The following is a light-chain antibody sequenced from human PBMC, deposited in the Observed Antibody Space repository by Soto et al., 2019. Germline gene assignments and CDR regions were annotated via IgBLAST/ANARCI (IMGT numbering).Light chain of an antibody. J-gene: IGKJ1*01. CDR2: KAS. V-gene: IGKV1-5*03. CDR1: QSISSW. Sequence: DIQMTQSPSTLSASVVDRVTTTCRASQSISSWLAWYQQKPGKAPKLLIYKASSLESGVPSRFSGSGSGTEFTLTISSLQPDDFATYYRQHYNSYSEAFGQGTKVDI. CDR3: QHYNSYSEA.